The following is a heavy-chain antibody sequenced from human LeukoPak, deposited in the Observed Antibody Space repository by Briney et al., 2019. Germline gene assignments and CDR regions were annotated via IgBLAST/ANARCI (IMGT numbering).Heavy chain of an antibody. J-gene: IGHJ4*02. D-gene: IGHD3-22*01. Sequence: GRSLRLSCAASGFTFGSSWMHWVCQAPEKGLEWVADIKCDGSEKYYVDSVKGRLTISRDNAKNSLYLQVNSLRAEDMTVYYCVRGEAITMIVVVITINYWGQGTLVTVSS. CDR2: IKCDGSEK. V-gene: IGHV3-52*01. CDR3: VRGEAITMIVVVITINY. CDR1: GFTFGSSW.